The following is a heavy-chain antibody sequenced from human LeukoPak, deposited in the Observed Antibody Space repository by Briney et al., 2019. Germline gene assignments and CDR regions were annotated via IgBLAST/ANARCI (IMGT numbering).Heavy chain of an antibody. Sequence: PGGSLRLSCEVSGFTFDDYGMHWVRQPPGKGLEWVSSISWSSGNIVYADSVKGRFTISRDDAKNSLYLQMNSLRAEDTALYHCAKAKGIAAISTAFDYWGQGTLVTVSS. D-gene: IGHD6-13*01. CDR3: AKAKGIAAISTAFDY. CDR1: GFTFDDYG. J-gene: IGHJ4*02. CDR2: ISWSSGNI. V-gene: IGHV3-9*01.